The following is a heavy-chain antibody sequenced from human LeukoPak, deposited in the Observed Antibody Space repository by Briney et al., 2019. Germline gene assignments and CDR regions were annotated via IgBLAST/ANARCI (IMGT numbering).Heavy chain of an antibody. CDR2: ISSSSSTI. D-gene: IGHD5-12*01. Sequence: GGSLRLSCAASGFTFYDYEMNWVRQAPGKGLEWVSYISSSSSTIYYADSVKGRFTISRDNAKNSLYLQMNSLRAEDTAVYYCASRYGGYPYWGQGTLVTVSS. J-gene: IGHJ4*02. CDR1: GFTFYDYE. V-gene: IGHV3-48*01. CDR3: ASRYGGYPY.